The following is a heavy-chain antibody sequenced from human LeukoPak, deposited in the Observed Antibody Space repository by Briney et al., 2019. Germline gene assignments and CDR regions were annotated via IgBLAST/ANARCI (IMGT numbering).Heavy chain of an antibody. D-gene: IGHD1-26*01. J-gene: IGHJ5*02. CDR1: GFTVSSNY. V-gene: IGHV3-53*01. CDR3: ARANSATLPGVDP. Sequence: PGGSLRLSCVVSGFTVSSNYMSWLRQAPGKGLEWVSIIYSGGNTYYADFVRGRFTISRDNSKNTVYLQMNSLRAEDTAIYYCARANSATLPGVDPWGQGTLVTVSS. CDR2: IYSGGNT.